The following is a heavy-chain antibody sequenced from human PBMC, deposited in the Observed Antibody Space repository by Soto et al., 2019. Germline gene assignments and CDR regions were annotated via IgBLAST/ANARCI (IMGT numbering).Heavy chain of an antibody. CDR2: ISSSSSYI. Sequence: GGSLRLSSAASGFTFSSYSMNSVRQAPGKGLEWVSSISSSSSYIYYADSEKGRFTISRDNAKNSLYLQMNSLRAEDTAVYFCARTLCGGDCYSVDAFDIWGQGTMVTVS. D-gene: IGHD2-21*01. V-gene: IGHV3-21*01. J-gene: IGHJ3*02. CDR1: GFTFSSYS. CDR3: ARTLCGGDCYSVDAFDI.